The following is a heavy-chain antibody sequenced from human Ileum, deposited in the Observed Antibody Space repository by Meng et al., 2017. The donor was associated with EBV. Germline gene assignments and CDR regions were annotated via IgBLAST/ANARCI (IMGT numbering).Heavy chain of an antibody. J-gene: IGHJ4*02. CDR1: GYTFTRNA. CDR3: SRDSGYTRSWSGDY. V-gene: IGHV7-4-1*02. Sequence: QDQLVQSGTELQKPGASVKVACKASGYTFTRNAINWVRQAPGQGLEWMGWISTNSRNPTYAQGFAGRFVFSLDTSFSTAYLQISGLKAEDTAIYYCSRDSGYTRSWSGDYWGQGTLVTVSS. D-gene: IGHD6-13*01. CDR2: ISTNSRNP.